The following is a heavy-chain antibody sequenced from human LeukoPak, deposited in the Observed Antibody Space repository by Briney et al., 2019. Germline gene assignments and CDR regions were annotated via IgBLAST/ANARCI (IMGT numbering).Heavy chain of an antibody. D-gene: IGHD3-22*01. CDR1: GFTFSTYW. CDR3: ARDDLLHRNWFDP. J-gene: IGHJ5*02. CDR2: IKQDGSER. V-gene: IGHV3-7*03. Sequence: GGSLRLSCAASGFTFSTYWMSWVRQVPGKGLEWVANIKQDGSERNYVDSVKGRFTISRDNSKNSLYLQMNSLRVEDTAFYYCARDDLLHRNWFDPWGQGTLVTVSS.